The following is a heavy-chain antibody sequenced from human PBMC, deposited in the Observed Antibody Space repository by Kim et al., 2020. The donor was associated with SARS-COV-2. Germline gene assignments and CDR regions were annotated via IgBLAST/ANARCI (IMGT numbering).Heavy chain of an antibody. V-gene: IGHV1-18*04. CDR3: CAARYSDPLWHY. D-gene: IGHD3-10*01. Sequence: ASVKVSCKASGYTFTSHGISWVRQAPGQGLEWMGWISAYNGNTNYAQKLQGRVTMTTDTSTSTAYMELRSLRSDDTAVYYCCAARYSDPLWHYWGQGTLVTVSS. J-gene: IGHJ4*02. CDR2: ISAYNGNT. CDR1: GYTFTSHG.